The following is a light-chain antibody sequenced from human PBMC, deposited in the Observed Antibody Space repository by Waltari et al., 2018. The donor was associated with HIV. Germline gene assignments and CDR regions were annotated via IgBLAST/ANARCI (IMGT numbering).Light chain of an antibody. CDR1: SPAVGGYKS. Sequence: QSALTQPASVSVYPGQSITISCTGSSPAVGGYKSAACYQQHPGKAPRLMIYDVSTRPSGVSDRFSGSKSGDTASLTISGLQAEDEADYYCESYTSTSVWVFGGGTRLTVL. V-gene: IGLV2-14*03. J-gene: IGLJ3*02. CDR3: ESYTSTSVWV. CDR2: DVS.